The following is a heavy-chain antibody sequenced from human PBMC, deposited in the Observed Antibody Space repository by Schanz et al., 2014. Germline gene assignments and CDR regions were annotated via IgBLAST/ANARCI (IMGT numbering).Heavy chain of an antibody. Sequence: EVQLVESGGGLVQPGGSLRLSCAASGFTLSNYAMSWVRQAPGKGLEWVSAISGSGGSTYYADSVKGRFTISRDNSKNTLYLQMNSLRADDTAVYYCARSRSGFYFDYWGQGTLVTVSS. V-gene: IGHV3-23*04. D-gene: IGHD1-26*01. J-gene: IGHJ4*02. CDR3: ARSRSGFYFDY. CDR2: ISGSGGST. CDR1: GFTLSNYA.